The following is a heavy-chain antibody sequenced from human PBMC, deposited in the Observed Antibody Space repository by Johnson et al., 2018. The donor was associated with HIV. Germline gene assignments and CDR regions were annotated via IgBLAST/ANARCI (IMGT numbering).Heavy chain of an antibody. CDR1: GLNVSGHY. Sequence: VQLVESGGGLAQPGGSLRLSCAASGLNVSGHYMSWVRQSPGKGLEWVSVIYSGGLTYYAQSVKGRFTISRDNSKNTLYLQMNSLTAEDTAVYYCVKPKNPDAFDIWGQGTKVTVSS. J-gene: IGHJ3*02. D-gene: IGHD1-14*01. V-gene: IGHV3-66*04. CDR2: IYSGGLT. CDR3: VKPKNPDAFDI.